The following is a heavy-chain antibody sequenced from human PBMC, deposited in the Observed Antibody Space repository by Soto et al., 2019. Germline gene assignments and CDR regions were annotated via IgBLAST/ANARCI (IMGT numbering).Heavy chain of an antibody. J-gene: IGHJ6*02. V-gene: IGHV3-23*01. CDR3: AKSATVTTESYYYYGMDV. CDR1: GFTFSSYA. D-gene: IGHD4-17*01. Sequence: GGSLRLSCAASGFTFSSYAMSWVRQAPGKGLEWVSAISGSGGSTYYADSVKGQLTISRDNSKNTFFLQMNSLRVEDTAVYYCAKSATVTTESYYYYGMDVWGQGT. CDR2: ISGSGGST.